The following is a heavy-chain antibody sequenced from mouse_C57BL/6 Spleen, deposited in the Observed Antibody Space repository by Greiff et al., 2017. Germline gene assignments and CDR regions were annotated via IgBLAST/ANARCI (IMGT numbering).Heavy chain of an antibody. CDR1: GYTFTSSW. D-gene: IGHD3-2*02. Sequence: QVQLQQPGAELVKPGASVQLSCKASGYTFTSSWMHWVKQRPGQGLEWIGMIHTNSGSTNYNEKFKSKAKLTVDNSSNTAYMQLSSLTSEDSAVYYCASEKTAQATFDYWGQGTTLTVSS. CDR2: IHTNSGST. V-gene: IGHV1-64*01. J-gene: IGHJ2*01. CDR3: ASEKTAQATFDY.